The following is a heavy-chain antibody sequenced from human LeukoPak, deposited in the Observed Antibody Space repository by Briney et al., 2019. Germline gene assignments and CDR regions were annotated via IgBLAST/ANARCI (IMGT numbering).Heavy chain of an antibody. V-gene: IGHV3-7*01. CDR1: GFTFSTYW. CDR3: ARDCGGSGDY. J-gene: IGHJ4*02. D-gene: IGHD2-15*01. CDR2: IQQDGSER. Sequence: GGSLRLSCAASGFTFSTYWMTWVRQAPGKGLEWVANIQQDGSERYYVDSVTGRFTISRDNAENSLFLQMNSLRAEDTAVYYCARDCGGSGDYWGQGTLVTVSS.